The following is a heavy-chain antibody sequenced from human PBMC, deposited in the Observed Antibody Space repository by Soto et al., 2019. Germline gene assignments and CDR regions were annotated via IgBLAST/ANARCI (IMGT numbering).Heavy chain of an antibody. Sequence: DVQLLESGGGLVQPGGSLRLSCAASGFPFSRYAVRWVRQAPGKGLEWVSIINGDGDSTFYADSVKGRFTISRDNSKNALYPQLNGLRAEGTAIYYCACPVDYWGQGTLVTVSS. CDR2: INGDGDST. V-gene: IGHV3-23*01. CDR3: ACPVDY. CDR1: GFPFSRYA. J-gene: IGHJ4*02.